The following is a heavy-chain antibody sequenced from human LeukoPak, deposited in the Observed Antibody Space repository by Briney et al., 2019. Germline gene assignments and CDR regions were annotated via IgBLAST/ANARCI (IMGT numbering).Heavy chain of an antibody. CDR1: GGSISSYS. V-gene: IGHV4-59*08. CDR3: ARHGGESIVAMILHAFDI. CDR2: IYYSGST. Sequence: SETLSLTCTVSGGSISSYSWRWIRQPPGKGLEWIGSIYYSGSTNYNPSLKSRVTMSVDTSKNQFTLKLSSATAADTAVYYCARHGGESIVAMILHAFDIWGQGTMVTVSS. D-gene: IGHD5-12*01. J-gene: IGHJ3*02.